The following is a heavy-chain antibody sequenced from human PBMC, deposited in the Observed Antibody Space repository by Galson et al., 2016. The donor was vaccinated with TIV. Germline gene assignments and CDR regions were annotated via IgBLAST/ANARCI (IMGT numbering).Heavy chain of an antibody. CDR2: INPNSGGT. V-gene: IGHV1-2*04. CDR3: AKIGQEHDAFDI. CDR1: GYTFTEYY. D-gene: IGHD1/OR15-1a*01. J-gene: IGHJ3*02. Sequence: SVKVSCKASGYTFTEYYIHWVRQAPGQGLEWMGWINPNSGGTMYAQKFQGWVTMIRDTSITTAYMELSRLKSDDTAVYYCAKIGQEHDAFDIWGQGTMVTVFS.